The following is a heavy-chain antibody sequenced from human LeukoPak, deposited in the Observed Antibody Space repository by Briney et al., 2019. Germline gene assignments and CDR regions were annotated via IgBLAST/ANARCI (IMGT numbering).Heavy chain of an antibody. Sequence: ASVKVSCKPSGYTFTDYYIHWVRQAPGQGLECMGQLNPHTGGANYAQKFQGRVSMTRDASINTAYMEVTRLTSDDTAVYYCARGESGIHHWGQGTLVTVSS. CDR3: ARGESGIHH. CDR1: GYTFTDYY. CDR2: LNPHTGGA. J-gene: IGHJ1*01. V-gene: IGHV1-2*06.